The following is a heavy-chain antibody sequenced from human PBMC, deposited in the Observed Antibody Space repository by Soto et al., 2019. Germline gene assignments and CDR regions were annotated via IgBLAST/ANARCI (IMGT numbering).Heavy chain of an antibody. D-gene: IGHD2-2*03. CDR2: ISGSGGST. Sequence: GGSLRLSCAASGFTFSSYAMSWVRQAPGKGLEWVSAISGSGGSTYYADSVKGRFTISRDNSKNTRYLQMNSLRAEDTAVYYCAKPAVTEPLDIVVVPAAMPVRYYYYYMDVWGKGTTVTVSS. CDR1: GFTFSSYA. V-gene: IGHV3-23*01. CDR3: AKPAVTEPLDIVVVPAAMPVRYYYYYMDV. J-gene: IGHJ6*03.